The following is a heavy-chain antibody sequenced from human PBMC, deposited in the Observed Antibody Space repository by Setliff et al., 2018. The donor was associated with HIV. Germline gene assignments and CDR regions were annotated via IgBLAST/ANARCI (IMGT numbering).Heavy chain of an antibody. CDR3: ASTGLLLPRFGASYYYYGMDV. CDR2: IWHDGSNQ. V-gene: IGHV3-33*01. J-gene: IGHJ6*02. D-gene: IGHD3-10*01. CDR1: GFTFNDYA. Sequence: PGGSLRLSCAASGFTFNDYAMHWVRQAPGKGLEWVAVIWHDGSNQYYADSVKGRFTISRDNSRNTQYLQMNSLRAEDTAVYFCASTGLLLPRFGASYYYYGMDVWGQGTTVTVSS.